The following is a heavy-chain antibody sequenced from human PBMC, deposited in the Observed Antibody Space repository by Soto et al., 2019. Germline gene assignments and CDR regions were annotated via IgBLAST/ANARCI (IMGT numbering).Heavy chain of an antibody. CDR1: GFTFSSYA. J-gene: IGHJ5*02. CDR3: AKVYGDYVAGWFDP. CDR2: ITYDGSKK. Sequence: GGSLRLSCAASGFTFSSYAMHWVRQAPGKGLEWVAVITYDGSKKYYADSVKGRFTISRDNSKNTLYLQMNSLRAEDTAVYYCAKVYGDYVAGWFDPWGQGTLVTVSS. D-gene: IGHD4-17*01. V-gene: IGHV3-30-3*01.